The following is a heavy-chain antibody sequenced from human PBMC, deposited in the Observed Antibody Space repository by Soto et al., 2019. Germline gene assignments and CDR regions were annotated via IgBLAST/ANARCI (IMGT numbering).Heavy chain of an antibody. J-gene: IGHJ4*02. V-gene: IGHV4-31*11. CDR2: VSHRGNT. CDR3: ARYRFTATWSKFDY. D-gene: IGHD3-16*02. CDR1: GVFIASDAYY. Sequence: LSLTCGVSGVFIASDAYYWGWIRHHPGKGLEWIGYVSHRGNTYYNPSLKSRLTISLDTSKNQFYLHLTSVTAADTAVYYCARYRFTATWSKFDYWGQGTQVTVSS.